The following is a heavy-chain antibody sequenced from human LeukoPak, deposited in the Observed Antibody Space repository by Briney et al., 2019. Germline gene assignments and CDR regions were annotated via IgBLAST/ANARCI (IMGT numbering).Heavy chain of an antibody. CDR1: GGSMNNYY. V-gene: IGHV4-59*01. CDR2: IHYTGIT. D-gene: IGHD3-3*02. J-gene: IGHJ3*02. CDR3: ARILEGSGAAFDI. Sequence: SETLSLTCIVSGGSMNNYYWTWIRQPPGKGLEWIAYIHYTGITNYNPFLRSRVTISLDASKSQFSLKLDSVTAADTAFYYCARILEGSGAAFDIWGQGAMVTVSS.